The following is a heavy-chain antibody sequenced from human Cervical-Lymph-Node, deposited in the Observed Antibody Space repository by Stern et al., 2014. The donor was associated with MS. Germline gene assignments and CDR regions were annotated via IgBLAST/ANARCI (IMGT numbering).Heavy chain of an antibody. CDR3: AHNLRFPQQQLVLNYFDY. Sequence: QVTLKESGPTLVKPTQTLTLTCTFSGFSLSTSAVAVGWIRQPPGEALEWLALISWDDDKRYRPTLRSRLNITKDTSKNQVVLTVTNVDPVDTATYYCAHNLRFPQQQLVLNYFDYWGQGTLVTVSS. D-gene: IGHD6-13*01. CDR1: GFSLSTSAVA. J-gene: IGHJ4*02. V-gene: IGHV2-5*02. CDR2: ISWDDDK.